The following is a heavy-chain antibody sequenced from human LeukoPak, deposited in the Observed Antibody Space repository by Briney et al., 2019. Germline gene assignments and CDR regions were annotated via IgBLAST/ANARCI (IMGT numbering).Heavy chain of an antibody. CDR2: MNPNSGNT. V-gene: IGHV1-8*03. J-gene: IGHJ5*02. CDR3: ARGVDSSSSLWFDP. D-gene: IGHD6-6*01. CDR1: GYTFTSYD. Sequence: ASVTVSFKASGYTFTSYDINWVRQAAGQGLEWMGWMNPNSGNTGYAQKFQGRVTITRNTSISTAYMELSSLRSEDTAVYYCARGVDSSSSLWFDPWGQGTLVTVSS.